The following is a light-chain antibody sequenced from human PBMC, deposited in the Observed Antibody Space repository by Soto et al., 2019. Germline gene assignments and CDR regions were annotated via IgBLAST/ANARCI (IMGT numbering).Light chain of an antibody. V-gene: IGKV1-27*01. J-gene: IGKJ1*01. CDR2: AAT. CDR1: RGIDNN. Sequence: DIQMSQSPFSLYASVGDSVVITCRASRGIDNNVAWYQQRPDTVPNLLIFAATTLQSGVPSRLSGCRSGATFTLAISRREPKHFAVYYCQQYSSAPWTFGPGTKV. CDR3: QQYSSAPWT.